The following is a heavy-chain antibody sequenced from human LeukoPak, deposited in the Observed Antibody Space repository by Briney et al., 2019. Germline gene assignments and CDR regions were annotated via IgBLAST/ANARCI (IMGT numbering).Heavy chain of an antibody. Sequence: SVKVSCKASGGTFSSYTISWVRQAPGQGLKWMGRIIPILGIANYAQKFQGRVTITADKSTSTAYMELSSLRSEDTAVYYCARAARGYSYVMGDYFDYWGQGTLVTVSS. V-gene: IGHV1-69*02. CDR1: GGTFSSYT. D-gene: IGHD5-18*01. CDR2: IIPILGIA. J-gene: IGHJ4*02. CDR3: ARAARGYSYVMGDYFDY.